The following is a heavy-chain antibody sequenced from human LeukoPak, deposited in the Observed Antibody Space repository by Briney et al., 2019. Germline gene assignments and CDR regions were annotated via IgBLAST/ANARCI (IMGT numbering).Heavy chain of an antibody. V-gene: IGHV4-4*02. CDR2: IYHSGSA. CDR1: GGSISSSNW. Sequence: SETLSLTCAVSGGSISSSNWWSWVRQPPGKGLEWIGEIYHSGSANYNPSLKSRVTISVDKSKNQFSLKLSSVTAADTAVYYCARVRAYDFWSGPWGWFDPWGQGTLVTVSS. J-gene: IGHJ5*02. D-gene: IGHD3-3*01. CDR3: ARVRAYDFWSGPWGWFDP.